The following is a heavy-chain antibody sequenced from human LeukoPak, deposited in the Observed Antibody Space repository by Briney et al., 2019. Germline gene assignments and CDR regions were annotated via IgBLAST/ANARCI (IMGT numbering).Heavy chain of an antibody. J-gene: IGHJ4*02. CDR2: ISYDGSNK. CDR1: GFTFSSYG. D-gene: IGHD1/OR15-1a*01. V-gene: IGHV3-30*03. CDR3: ARRTALEQYFDY. Sequence: GRSLRLSCAASGFTFSSYGMHWVRQAPGKGLEWVAVISYDGSNKYYADSVKGRFTISRDNSKNTLYLQMNSMRADDTAVYYCARRTALEQYFDYWGQGTLVTVSS.